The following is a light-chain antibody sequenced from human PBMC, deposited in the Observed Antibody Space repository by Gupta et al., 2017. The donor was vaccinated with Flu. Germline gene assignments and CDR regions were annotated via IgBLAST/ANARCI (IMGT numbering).Light chain of an antibody. CDR2: DDS. CDR1: NIGSKS. V-gene: IGLV3-21*03. Sequence: FLLPQPPSESVAPVTSARITCGGNNIGSKSGNWYQQKPGQAPVLVVYDDSDRPSGIPERFSGSNSGNTATLTISRVEAGDEADYYCQVWDSSSDHVVFGGGTKLTVL. J-gene: IGLJ2*01. CDR3: QVWDSSSDHVV.